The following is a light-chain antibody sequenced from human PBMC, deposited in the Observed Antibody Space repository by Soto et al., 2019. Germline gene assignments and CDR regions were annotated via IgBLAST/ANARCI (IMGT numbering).Light chain of an antibody. J-gene: IGLJ1*01. CDR3: QSYASSLSVYV. CDR1: SSNIGAGYD. Sequence: QSFLTQPPSVTVAPGQRVTISCTGSSSNIGAGYDVHWYQQLPGTAPKLLVYHNANRPSGVPDRFSGSKSGTSASLSITGLQAEDEADYYCQSYASSLSVYVFGAGTKVTVL. CDR2: HNA. V-gene: IGLV1-40*01.